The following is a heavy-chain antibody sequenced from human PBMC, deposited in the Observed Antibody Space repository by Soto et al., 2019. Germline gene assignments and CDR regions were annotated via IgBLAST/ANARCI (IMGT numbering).Heavy chain of an antibody. Sequence: QITLKESGPPLVKPTQTLTLTCTVSGLSLMTSGVGVGWFRQPPGKALEWLALIYRDDDKRYRPSLKSRVTITKDNTKNQVVLTMTNMDPVDTATYYCAHTVARGAYWETFNYWGQGTLVTVSS. CDR2: IYRDDDK. J-gene: IGHJ4*02. CDR3: AHTVARGAYWETFNY. V-gene: IGHV2-5*02. D-gene: IGHD1-26*01. CDR1: GLSLMTSGVG.